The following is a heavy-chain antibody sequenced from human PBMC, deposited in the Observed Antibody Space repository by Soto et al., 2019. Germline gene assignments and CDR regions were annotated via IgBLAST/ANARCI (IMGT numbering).Heavy chain of an antibody. CDR3: ARDTGARRYRNPFADVKKYYDGMDV. D-gene: IGHD4-4*01. J-gene: IGHJ6*02. CDR1: GFTFSSYG. CDR2: IWYDGSNN. Sequence: GGSLRFSCAASGFTFSSYGMHWVRQAPGKGLEWVAVIWYDGSNNYYADSVKGRFTVSRDNSENTLYLQMNSLTAEDTAVYYCARDTGARRYRNPFADVKKYYDGMDVWGQGTTVTVSS. V-gene: IGHV3-33*01.